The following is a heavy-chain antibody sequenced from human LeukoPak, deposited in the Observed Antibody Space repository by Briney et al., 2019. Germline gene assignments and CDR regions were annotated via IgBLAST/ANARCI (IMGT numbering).Heavy chain of an antibody. CDR1: GFTFSNYR. CDR3: ARDWGY. J-gene: IGHJ4*02. V-gene: IGHV3-21*01. CDR2: ITNTSTSM. Sequence: GGSLRLSCIASGFTFSNYRMSWVRQAPGRGLEWVSTITNTSTSMYYADSVKGRFTISRDNAKNSLFLQMNSLRAEDTAVYFCARDWGYWGQGALVTVSS. D-gene: IGHD3-22*01.